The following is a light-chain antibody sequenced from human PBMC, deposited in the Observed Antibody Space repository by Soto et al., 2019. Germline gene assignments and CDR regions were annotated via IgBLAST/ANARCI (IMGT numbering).Light chain of an antibody. CDR2: INSDGSH. J-gene: IGLJ3*02. V-gene: IGLV4-69*01. CDR1: SGHTNYA. Sequence: QTVVTQSPSASASLGASVNLTCTLSSGHTNYAIAWHQQQPEKGPRYLMKINSDGSHNKGDGVPDRFSGSSSGAERYLTISSLQSEDEADYYCQTWGTGIHWVFGGGTKLTVL. CDR3: QTWGTGIHWV.